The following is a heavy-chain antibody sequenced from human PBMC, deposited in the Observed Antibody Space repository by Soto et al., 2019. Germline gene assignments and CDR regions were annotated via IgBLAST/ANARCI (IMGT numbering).Heavy chain of an antibody. Sequence: ASVKVSCKASGGTFSSYAISWVRQAPGQGLEWMGGIIPIFGTANYAQKFQGRVTITADESTSTAYMELSSLRSEDTAVYYCARGGSITARFDPWGQGTLVTVYS. CDR3: ARGGSITARFDP. J-gene: IGHJ5*02. V-gene: IGHV1-69*13. CDR2: IIPIFGTA. D-gene: IGHD3-16*01. CDR1: GGTFSSYA.